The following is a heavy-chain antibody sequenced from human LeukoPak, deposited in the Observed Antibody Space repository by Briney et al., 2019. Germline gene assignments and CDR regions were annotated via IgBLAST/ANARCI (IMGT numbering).Heavy chain of an antibody. CDR3: ALWEPECKGIDGSTSCPTAYYFDY. J-gene: IGHJ4*02. CDR2: IYYSGST. D-gene: IGHD2-2*01. V-gene: IGHV4-39*07. CDR1: GGSISSSSYY. Sequence: SETLSLTCTVSGGSISSSSYYWGWLRQPPGKGLEWFGRIYYSGSTYYNPSLKSRVTISVDTSKNQFSLKLSSVAAADTAVYYCALWEPECKGIDGSTSCPTAYYFDYWGQGTLVTVSS.